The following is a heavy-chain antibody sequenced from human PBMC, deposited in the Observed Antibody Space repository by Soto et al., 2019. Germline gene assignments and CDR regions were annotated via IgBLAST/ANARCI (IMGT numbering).Heavy chain of an antibody. CDR2: INAGNGNT. CDR3: ASIGIAVAERAWY. CDR1: GYTFTSYA. D-gene: IGHD6-19*01. V-gene: IGHV1-3*01. Sequence: GASVKVSCKASGYTFTSYAMHWVRESAGQRLEWMGWINAGNGNTKYSQKFQGRVTITRDTSASTAYMELSSLRSEDTAVYYCASIGIAVAERAWYWGQGTLVTVSS. J-gene: IGHJ4*02.